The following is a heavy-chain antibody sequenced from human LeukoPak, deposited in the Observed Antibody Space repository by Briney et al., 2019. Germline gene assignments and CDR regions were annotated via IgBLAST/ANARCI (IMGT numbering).Heavy chain of an antibody. CDR2: IYYSGST. J-gene: IGHJ1*01. Sequence: SETLSLTCNVSGDSISRYYWSWVRQSPGKGREWIGYIYYSGSTNYNPSLKSRVTISDDKSKSQFFLKLSSVSAADTAVYYCARARSSNYFQYWGQGILVTVSS. V-gene: IGHV4-59*01. D-gene: IGHD6-13*01. CDR1: GDSISRYY. CDR3: ARARSSNYFQY.